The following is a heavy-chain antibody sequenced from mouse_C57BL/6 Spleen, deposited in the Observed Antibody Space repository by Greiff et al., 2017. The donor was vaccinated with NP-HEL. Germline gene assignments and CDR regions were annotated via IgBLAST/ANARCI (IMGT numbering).Heavy chain of an antibody. CDR2: IDPSDSYT. V-gene: IGHV1-50*01. Sequence: VQLQQPGAELVKPGASVKLSCKASGYTFTSYWMQWVKQRPGQGLEWIGEIDPSDSYTNYNQKFKGKATLTVDTSSSTAYMQLSSLTSEDSAVYYCAGDYYWGQGTSVTVSS. CDR3: AGDYY. D-gene: IGHD3-3*01. J-gene: IGHJ4*01. CDR1: GYTFTSYW.